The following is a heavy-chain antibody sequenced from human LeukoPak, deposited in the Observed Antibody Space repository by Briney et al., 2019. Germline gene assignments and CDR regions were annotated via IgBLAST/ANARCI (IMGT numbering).Heavy chain of an antibody. CDR1: GFTFSSYA. CDR2: ISGSGGST. J-gene: IGHJ6*02. CDR3: AKGVRVCSSTSCLPLKYYYYGMDV. Sequence: PGGSLRLSCAASGFTFSSYAMSWVRQAPGKGLEWVSAISGSGGSTYYADSVKGRFTISRDNSKNTLYLQMNSLRAEDTAVYYCAKGVRVCSSTSCLPLKYYYYGMDVWGRGTTVTVSS. V-gene: IGHV3-23*01. D-gene: IGHD2-2*01.